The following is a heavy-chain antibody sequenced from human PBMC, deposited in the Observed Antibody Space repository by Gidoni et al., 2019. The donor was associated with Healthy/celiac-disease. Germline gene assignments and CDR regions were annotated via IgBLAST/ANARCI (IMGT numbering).Heavy chain of an antibody. V-gene: IGHV3-30*18. J-gene: IGHJ3*02. Sequence: QVQLVESGGGVVQPGRSLRLSCAASGFTFSSYGMHWVRQAPGKGLEWVAVISYDGSNKYYADSVKGRFTISRDNSKNTLYLQMNSLRAEDTAVYYCAKADGFDYADAFDIWGQGTMVTVSS. CDR2: ISYDGSNK. CDR3: AKADGFDYADAFDI. CDR1: GFTFSSYG. D-gene: IGHD4-17*01.